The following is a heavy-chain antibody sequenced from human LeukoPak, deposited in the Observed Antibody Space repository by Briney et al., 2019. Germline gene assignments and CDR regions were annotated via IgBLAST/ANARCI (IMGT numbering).Heavy chain of an antibody. D-gene: IGHD3-3*01. CDR1: GGSFSGYY. V-gene: IGHV4-34*01. J-gene: IGHJ4*02. CDR2: INHSGST. Sequence: PSETLSLTCAVYGGSFSGYYWSWIRQPPGKGLEWIGEINHSGSTNYNPSLKSRVTISVDTSKNQFSLKLSSVTAADTAVYYCARRGDFWSGHFPGFDYWGQGTLVTASS. CDR3: ARRGDFWSGHFPGFDY.